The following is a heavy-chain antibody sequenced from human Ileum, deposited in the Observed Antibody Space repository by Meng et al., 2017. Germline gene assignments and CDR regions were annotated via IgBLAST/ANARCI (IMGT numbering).Heavy chain of an antibody. J-gene: IGHJ4*02. CDR1: GFIFSSSG. Sequence: EWEVVESGGGLVQPGGSLSLSCAASGFIFSSSGMNWVRQAPGKGLEWASSISSSARNTYYADSVMGRFTISRDNSKNTVYLQMTSLRVEDTAVYYCAKDPDELDSWGQGTLVTVSS. V-gene: IGHV3-23*04. CDR2: ISSSARNT. CDR3: AKDPDELDS.